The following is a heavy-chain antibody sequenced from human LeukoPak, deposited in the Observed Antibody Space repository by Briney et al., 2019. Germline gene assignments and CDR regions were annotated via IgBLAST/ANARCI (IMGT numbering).Heavy chain of an antibody. D-gene: IGHD3-22*01. Sequence: GGSLRLSCAASGCTFSDYYMTWMRQARGKGLEWISYISNSGSTIYYADSVKGRFTISRDNAKNSLYLQMNSLRAEDTAVYYCARGTYYYDSSGYYYIDYWGQGTLVTVSS. CDR3: ARGTYYYDSSGYYYIDY. CDR1: GCTFSDYY. V-gene: IGHV3-11*01. J-gene: IGHJ4*02. CDR2: ISNSGSTI.